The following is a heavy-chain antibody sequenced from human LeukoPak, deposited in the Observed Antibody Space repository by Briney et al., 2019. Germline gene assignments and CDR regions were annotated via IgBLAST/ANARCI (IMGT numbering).Heavy chain of an antibody. D-gene: IGHD3-22*01. CDR1: GFTFSNYA. J-gene: IGHJ4*02. CDR3: AATYYYDGSGDY. Sequence: PGGSLRLSCAAAGFTFSNYAMTWVRQAPGKGLEWVAVISGSGSNTDYADSVKGRFTISRDNAKNSLYLLMNSLRTEDTAVYYCAATYYYDGSGDYWGQGTLVTVSS. V-gene: IGHV3-21*01. CDR2: ISGSGSNT.